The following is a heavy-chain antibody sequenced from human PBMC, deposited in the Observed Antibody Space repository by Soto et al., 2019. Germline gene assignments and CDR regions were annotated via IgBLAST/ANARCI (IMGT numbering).Heavy chain of an antibody. CDR1: GFTFSSYG. Sequence: QVQLVESGGGVVQPGRSLRLSCAASGFTFSSYGMHWVRQAPGKGLEWVAVISYDGSNKYYADSVKGRFTISRDNSKNTLYLQMNSLRAEDTAVYYCAKDDGPKYCSGGSCYAKLGMDVW. D-gene: IGHD2-15*01. CDR2: ISYDGSNK. J-gene: IGHJ6*01. CDR3: AKDDGPKYCSGGSCYAKLGMDV. V-gene: IGHV3-30*18.